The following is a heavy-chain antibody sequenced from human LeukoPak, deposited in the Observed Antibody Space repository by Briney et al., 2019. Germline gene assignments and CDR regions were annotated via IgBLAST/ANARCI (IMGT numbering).Heavy chain of an antibody. CDR2: ISPSGAST. D-gene: IGHD5-18*01. CDR3: ARERYIYGYYYYMDV. V-gene: IGHV1-46*01. Sequence: ASVKVSCKASGYTFTRYYMHWVRQAPGQGLEWMGIISPSGASTSYAQKFQGRVTMTRDTSTSTVYMELSSLRSEDTAVYYCARERYIYGYYYYMDVWGKGTTVTVSS. J-gene: IGHJ6*03. CDR1: GYTFTRYY.